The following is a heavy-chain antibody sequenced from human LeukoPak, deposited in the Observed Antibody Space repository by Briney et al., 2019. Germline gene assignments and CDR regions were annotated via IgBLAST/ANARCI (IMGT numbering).Heavy chain of an antibody. J-gene: IGHJ4*02. CDR2: IDQDGSET. D-gene: IGHD3-10*01. CDR3: ARAYYYDSRNYYNPTSSFDY. V-gene: IGHV3-7*04. CDR1: GFTLSNYW. Sequence: GGSLRLSCEASGFTLSNYWMSWVRQAPGKGLEWVAIIDQDGSETYYVDSVKGRFTISRDNAKNSLYLQMNSLRAEDTAVYYCARAYYYDSRNYYNPTSSFDYWGQGTLVTVAS.